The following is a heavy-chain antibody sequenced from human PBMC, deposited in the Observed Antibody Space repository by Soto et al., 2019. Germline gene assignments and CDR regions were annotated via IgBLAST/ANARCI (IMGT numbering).Heavy chain of an antibody. V-gene: IGHV1-18*01. CDR2: ISAYNGNT. D-gene: IGHD5-18*01. CDR3: ARDAVLRGYSYGPPFDY. Sequence: ASVKVSFKASGYTFTSYGISWVRQAPGQGLEWMGWISAYNGNTNYAQKLQGRVTMTTDTSTSTAYMELRSLRSDDTAVYYCARDAVLRGYSYGPPFDYWGQGTLVTVSS. J-gene: IGHJ4*02. CDR1: GYTFTSYG.